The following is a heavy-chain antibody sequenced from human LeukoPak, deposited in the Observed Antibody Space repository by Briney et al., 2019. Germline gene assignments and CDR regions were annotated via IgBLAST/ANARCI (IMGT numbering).Heavy chain of an antibody. CDR3: AKEEGNTLGDY. CDR1: GFTFGSYG. D-gene: IGHD7-27*01. J-gene: IGHJ4*02. V-gene: IGHV3-30*02. CDR2: IRYDGSNK. Sequence: GGSLRLSCAPSGFTFGSYGMHWVRQVPGEGLEWVAFIRYDGSNKNYADSVKGRFIISRDNSKNILYLQMNSLRVEDTAMYYCAKEEGNTLGDYWGQGTLVTVSS.